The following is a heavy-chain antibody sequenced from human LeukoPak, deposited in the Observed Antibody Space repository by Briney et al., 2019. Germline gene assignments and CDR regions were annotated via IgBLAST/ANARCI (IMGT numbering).Heavy chain of an antibody. V-gene: IGHV3-23*01. J-gene: IGHJ5*02. Sequence: GGSLRLSCAASGFTFSSYWMSWVRQAPGKGLEWVSAISGSGGSTYYADSVKGRFTISRDNSKNTLYLQMNSLRAEDTAVYYCAKPIVVVPAALGWFDPWGQGTLVTVSS. CDR1: GFTFSSYW. D-gene: IGHD2-2*01. CDR2: ISGSGGST. CDR3: AKPIVVVPAALGWFDP.